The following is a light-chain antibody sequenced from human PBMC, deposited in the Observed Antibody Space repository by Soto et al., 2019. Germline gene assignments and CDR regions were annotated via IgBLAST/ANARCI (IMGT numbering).Light chain of an antibody. V-gene: IGLV2-14*01. J-gene: IGLJ1*01. CDR1: SSDVGGYNY. CDR3: SSYTSSSTLYV. Sequence: QSALTQPASVSGSPGQSITISCTGTSSDVGGYNYVSWYQQHPGKVPKLMIYDVSNRPSGVSNRFSGSKSGNTASLTISGLQAEDEAEYYCSSYTSSSTLYVFGTGTKVTVL. CDR2: DVS.